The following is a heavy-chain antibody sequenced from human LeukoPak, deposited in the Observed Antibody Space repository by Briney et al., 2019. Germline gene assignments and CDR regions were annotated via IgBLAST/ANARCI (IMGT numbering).Heavy chain of an antibody. CDR2: ISLRGLT. V-gene: IGHV4-4*02. D-gene: IGHD3-3*01. Sequence: PSETLSLTCGVSGGSISGTNWWSWVRQPPGQGLEWIGEISLRGLTNYNPSLRSRLTMSLDESKNQVSLNLTSVTAADTAVYYCSRESGPFSPFCFWGQVTLVSVHS. J-gene: IGHJ4*02. CDR3: SRESGPFSPFCF. CDR1: GGSISGTNW.